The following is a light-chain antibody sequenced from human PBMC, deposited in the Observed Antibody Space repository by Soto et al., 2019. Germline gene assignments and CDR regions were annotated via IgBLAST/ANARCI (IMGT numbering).Light chain of an antibody. Sequence: DIVMTQSPDSLAVSLGERATINCKSSQSVLYSSNNKNYLAWYQQKPGQPPKLLIYWASTRESGVPDRFSGSGSGTDFTLTISXLXAEDVAVYYCQQYYSTPPWTFGQGTKVEIK. J-gene: IGKJ1*01. CDR2: WAS. CDR3: QQYYSTPPWT. CDR1: QSVLYSSNNKNY. V-gene: IGKV4-1*01.